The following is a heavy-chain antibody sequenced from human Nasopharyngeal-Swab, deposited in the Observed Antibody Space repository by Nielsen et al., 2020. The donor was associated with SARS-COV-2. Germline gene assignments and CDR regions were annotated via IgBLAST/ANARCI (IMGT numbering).Heavy chain of an antibody. D-gene: IGHD3-3*01. CDR1: GFTFSSYS. J-gene: IGHJ6*02. CDR3: ARDPVRITIFGVDRYGMDV. CDR2: ISSSSSTI. Sequence: AGSLTLSCAASGFTFSSYSMNWVRQAPGKGLEWVSYISSSSSTIYYADSVKGRFTISRDNAKNSLYLQMNSLRAEDTAVYYWARDPVRITIFGVDRYGMDVWGQGTTVTVSS. V-gene: IGHV3-48*04.